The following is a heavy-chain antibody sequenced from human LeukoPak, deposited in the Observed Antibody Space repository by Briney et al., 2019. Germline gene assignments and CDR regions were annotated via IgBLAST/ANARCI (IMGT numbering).Heavy chain of an antibody. CDR2: ISYDGSNK. CDR1: GFTFSSYA. V-gene: IGHV3-30*01. J-gene: IGHJ3*02. D-gene: IGHD1-1*01. CDR3: ARGKSGQWNERRAFDT. Sequence: PGGSLRLSCAASGFTFSSYAMHWVRQAPGKGLEWVAVISYDGSNKYYADSVKGRFTISRDNSKNTLYLQMNSLRAEDTAVYYCARGKSGQWNERRAFDTWGQGTMVTVSS.